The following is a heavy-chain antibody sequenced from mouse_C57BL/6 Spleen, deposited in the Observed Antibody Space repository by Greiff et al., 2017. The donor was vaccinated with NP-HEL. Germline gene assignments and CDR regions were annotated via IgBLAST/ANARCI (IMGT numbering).Heavy chain of an antibody. CDR1: GFTFSDYG. J-gene: IGHJ4*01. CDR3: ARHGYYTMDY. V-gene: IGHV5-17*01. Sequence: DVHLVESGGGLVKPGGSLKLSCAASGFTFSDYGMHWVRQAPEKGLEWVAYISSGSSTIYYADTVKGRFTISRDNAKNTLFLQMTSLRSEDTAMYYCARHGYYTMDYWGQGTSVTVSS. CDR2: ISSGSSTI.